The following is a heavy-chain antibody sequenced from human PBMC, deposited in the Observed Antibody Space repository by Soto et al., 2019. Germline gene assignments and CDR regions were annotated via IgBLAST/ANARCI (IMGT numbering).Heavy chain of an antibody. V-gene: IGHV1-46*03. Sequence: QVQLVQSGAEVKKPGASVKVSCKASGYTFTSYYMHWVRQAPGQGLEWMGIINPSGGSTSYAQKFPGRVTMTRDTSTSTVFMELSSLRSEDTAVYYCARGAGSSGGNDGWFDPWGQGTLVTVSS. CDR1: GYTFTSYY. CDR3: ARGAGSSGGNDGWFDP. CDR2: INPSGGST. D-gene: IGHD2-15*01. J-gene: IGHJ5*02.